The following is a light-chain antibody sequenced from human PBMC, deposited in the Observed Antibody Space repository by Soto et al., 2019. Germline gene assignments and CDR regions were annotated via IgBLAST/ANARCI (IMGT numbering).Light chain of an antibody. V-gene: IGKV3-15*01. CDR3: QQYNMWPRT. CDR2: GSS. J-gene: IGKJ1*01. Sequence: IFMTQSLAILSMSQRERATLSCRASHDVVIHVAWYQHISGQAPRLLVDGSSTRATGITASFSGSGSVTEFALSISSLQSEDFAVYYCQQYNMWPRTFGQGTKADIK. CDR1: HDVVIH.